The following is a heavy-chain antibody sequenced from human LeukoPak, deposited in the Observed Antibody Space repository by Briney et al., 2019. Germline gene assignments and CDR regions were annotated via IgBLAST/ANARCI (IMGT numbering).Heavy chain of an antibody. CDR3: ARDRFGYCSGGSCYENWFDP. D-gene: IGHD2-15*01. Sequence: TSETPSLTCTVSGYSISSGFYWGWIRQPPGKWLEWIGSIYHSGSTYYNTYYNPSLKSRVTISVDTSKNQFSLNLSSVTAADTAVYYCARDRFGYCSGGSCYENWFDPWGQGTLVTVSS. CDR1: GYSISSGFY. CDR2: IYHSGSTYYNT. V-gene: IGHV4-38-2*02. J-gene: IGHJ5*02.